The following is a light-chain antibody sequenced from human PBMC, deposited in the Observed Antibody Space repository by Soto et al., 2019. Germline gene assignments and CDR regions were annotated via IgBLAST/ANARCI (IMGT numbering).Light chain of an antibody. CDR2: GAS. CDR1: QSLSSRY. V-gene: IGKV3-20*01. J-gene: IGKJ4*01. CDR3: QQYSSSPPT. Sequence: EIVLTQSPGTLSLSPGDRATLSCRASQSLSSRYLAWYRQKPGQAPRLLIYGASNRATGIPDRFSGSGSGTDFTLTISRLEPDDFAVYYCQQYSSSPPTFGGGTKVEMK.